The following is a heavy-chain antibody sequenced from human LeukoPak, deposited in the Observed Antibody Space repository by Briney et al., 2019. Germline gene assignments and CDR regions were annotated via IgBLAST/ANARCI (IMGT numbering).Heavy chain of an antibody. CDR1: GYTFTGYY. Sequence: ASVKVSCKASGYTFTGYYIHWVRQAPGQGLEWMGWINPSSGGINYAQKLQGTVTMTRDTSISTVYMELSRLRSDDTAAYYCARAYCGGNCPPGGYWGQGTLVTVSS. CDR2: INPSSGGI. D-gene: IGHD2-21*02. V-gene: IGHV1-2*02. CDR3: ARAYCGGNCPPGGY. J-gene: IGHJ4*02.